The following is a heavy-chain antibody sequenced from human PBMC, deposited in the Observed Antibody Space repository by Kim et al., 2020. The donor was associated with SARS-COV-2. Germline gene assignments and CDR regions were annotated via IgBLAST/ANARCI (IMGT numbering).Heavy chain of an antibody. CDR2: IYTSGST. CDR3: ARVSQGDYDFLTGYPYSAFDI. CDR1: GGSISSYY. Sequence: SETRSLTCTVSGGSISSYYWSWIRQPAGKGLEWIGRIYTSGSTNYNPSLKSRVTISVDTSKNQFSLKLSSVTAADTAVYYCARVSQGDYDFLTGYPYSAFDIWGQGTMVTVSS. V-gene: IGHV4-4*07. D-gene: IGHD3-9*01. J-gene: IGHJ3*02.